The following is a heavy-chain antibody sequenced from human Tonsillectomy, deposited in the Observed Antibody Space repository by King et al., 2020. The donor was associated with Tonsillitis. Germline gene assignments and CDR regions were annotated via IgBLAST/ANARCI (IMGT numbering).Heavy chain of an antibody. D-gene: IGHD3-10*01. CDR3: VKDRSGSYTSSFDY. CDR1: RFTFTRD. J-gene: IGHJ4*02. V-gene: IGHV3-30*02. CDR2: IRSDGSNK. Sequence: VQLVESGGGVVQPGGSLRLSCTASRFTFTRDMHWVRQAPGKGREWVASIRSDGSNKNYGDSVKGRFTISRDNYKNTLFLQMNSLRAEDTALYHCVKDRSGSYTSSFDYWGQGTLVTVSS.